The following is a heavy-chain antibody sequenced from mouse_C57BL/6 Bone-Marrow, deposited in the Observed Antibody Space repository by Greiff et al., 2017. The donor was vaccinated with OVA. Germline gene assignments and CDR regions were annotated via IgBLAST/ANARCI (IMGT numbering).Heavy chain of an antibody. V-gene: IGHV5-6*01. D-gene: IGHD4-1*01. CDR3: ASLNWDWYFDV. J-gene: IGHJ1*03. Sequence: EVQGVESGGDLVKPGGSLKLSCAASGFTFSSYGMSWVRQTPDKRLEWVATISSGGSYTYYPDSVKGRFTISRDNAKNTLYLQMSSLKSEDTAMYYCASLNWDWYFDVWGTGTTVTVSS. CDR1: GFTFSSYG. CDR2: ISSGGSYT.